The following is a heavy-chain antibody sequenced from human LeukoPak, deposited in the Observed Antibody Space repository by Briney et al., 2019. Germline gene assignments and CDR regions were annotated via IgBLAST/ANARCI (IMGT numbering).Heavy chain of an antibody. J-gene: IGHJ4*02. CDR3: ARGRNPGYCSGGSCYEKAPHYYFDY. Sequence: SETLSLTCTVSGGSISSSSYYWGWIRQPPGKGLEWIGSIYYSGSTYYNPSLKSRVTISVDTSKSQFSLKLSSVTAADTAVYYCARGRNPGYCSGGSCYEKAPHYYFDYWGQGTLVTVSS. D-gene: IGHD2-15*01. CDR1: GGSISSSSYY. V-gene: IGHV4-39*07. CDR2: IYYSGST.